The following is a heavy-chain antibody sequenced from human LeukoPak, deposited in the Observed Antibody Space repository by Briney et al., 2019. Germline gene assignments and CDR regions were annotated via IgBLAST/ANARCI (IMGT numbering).Heavy chain of an antibody. Sequence: GGSLRLSCTASGWMHWVRQAPGKGLGRVSGINHDGTGTYYADSVKGRFTISRDNAKNTLYLQMNSLRAEDTAVYYCARGGYYYYYYMDVWGKGTTVTISS. J-gene: IGHJ6*03. CDR1: GW. D-gene: IGHD3-16*01. CDR2: INHDGTGT. CDR3: ARGGYYYYYYMDV. V-gene: IGHV3-74*01.